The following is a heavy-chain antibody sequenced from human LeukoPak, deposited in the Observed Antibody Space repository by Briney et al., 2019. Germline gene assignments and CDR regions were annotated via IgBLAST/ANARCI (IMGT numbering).Heavy chain of an antibody. D-gene: IGHD3-10*01. CDR1: GFTFSSYS. V-gene: IGHV3-21*01. J-gene: IGHJ4*02. CDR2: ISSSSSYI. CDR3: AKGGLLWFGETIDY. Sequence: GGSLRLSCAASGFTFSSYSMNWVRQAPGKGLEWVSSISSSSSYIYYADSLKGRFTISRDNAKNSLYLQMNSLRAEDTAVYYCAKGGLLWFGETIDYWGQGTLVTVSS.